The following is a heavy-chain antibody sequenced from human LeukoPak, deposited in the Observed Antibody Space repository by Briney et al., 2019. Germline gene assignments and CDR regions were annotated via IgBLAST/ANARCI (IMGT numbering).Heavy chain of an antibody. D-gene: IGHD6-25*01. CDR2: ISAYNGHT. Sequence: ASVKVSCKAAGYSFLTYGINWARQPPGQGLEWMGWISAYNGHTIYAQQYQGRVTITTDTYTNTANMDLRSLTSDDTAVYYCARDQGVGIAALDSWCDPWGQGTLVTGSS. CDR3: ARDQGVGIAALDSWCDP. CDR1: GYSFLTYG. J-gene: IGHJ5*02. V-gene: IGHV1-18*01.